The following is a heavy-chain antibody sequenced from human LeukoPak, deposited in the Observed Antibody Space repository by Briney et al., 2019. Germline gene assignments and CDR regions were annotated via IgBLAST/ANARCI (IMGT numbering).Heavy chain of an antibody. J-gene: IGHJ4*02. CDR2: ISGSGGST. V-gene: IGHV3-23*01. Sequence: PGGSLRLSCAASGFTFSSYAMSWVRQAPGKGLEWVSAISGSGGSTYYADSVKGRFTISRDNSKNTLYLQMNSLRAEDTAVYYCAKSGSGSYLPYYFDHWGQGTLVTVSS. CDR3: AKSGSGSYLPYYFDH. D-gene: IGHD1-26*01. CDR1: GFTFSSYA.